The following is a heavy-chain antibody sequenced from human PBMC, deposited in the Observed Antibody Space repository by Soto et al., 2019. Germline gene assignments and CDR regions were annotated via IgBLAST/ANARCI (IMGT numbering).Heavy chain of an antibody. J-gene: IGHJ4*02. V-gene: IGHV3-74*01. CDR1: GFTFSNYW. CDR2: INGDGSSI. CDR3: VRGAAYQGNSLVF. Sequence: EVQLVESGGDLVQPGGSLRLSCKASGFTFSNYWMHWVRQAPGKGLLWVSHINGDGSSISYADSVKGRFTISRDNAKNTLYLQMNSLRAEDTAVIYCVRGAAYQGNSLVFWGQGTLVTVSS. D-gene: IGHD4-4*01.